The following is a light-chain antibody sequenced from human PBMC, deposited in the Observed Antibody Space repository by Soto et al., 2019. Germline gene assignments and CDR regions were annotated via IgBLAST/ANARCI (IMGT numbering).Light chain of an antibody. CDR2: DLS. CDR3: SSYTSSTPVV. Sequence: QSALTQPASGSGSPGQTIPISCTRTSSNVGGYNHVSWYQQHPGKAPKLMISDLSNRPSGVLDRFYGSKSAKTASLTISGLQAEDGADYYCSSYTSSTPVVFGGGTKVTVL. CDR1: SSNVGGYNH. J-gene: IGLJ2*01. V-gene: IGLV2-14*01.